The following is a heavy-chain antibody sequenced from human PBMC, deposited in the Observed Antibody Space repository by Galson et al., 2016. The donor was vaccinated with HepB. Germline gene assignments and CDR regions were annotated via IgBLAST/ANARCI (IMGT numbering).Heavy chain of an antibody. CDR1: GFSISNYW. Sequence: SLRLSCAASGFSISNYWMNWVRQAPGKGLEWVANIHHDGSDKYYVDSVKGRFTISKDNARNSLYLQMNSLRADDTAVYYCARDAKTIQTAFDVWGQGTMVTVSS. CDR3: ARDAKTIQTAFDV. D-gene: IGHD5-18*01. V-gene: IGHV3-7*01. J-gene: IGHJ3*01. CDR2: IHHDGSDK.